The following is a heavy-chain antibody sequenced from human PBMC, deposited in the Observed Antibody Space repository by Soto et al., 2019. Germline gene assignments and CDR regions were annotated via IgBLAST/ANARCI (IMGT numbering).Heavy chain of an antibody. CDR3: ARNRAVNSNYDRAPYYGMDV. J-gene: IGHJ6*02. CDR2: INHSGST. D-gene: IGHD4-4*01. Sequence: SETLSLTCAVYGGSFSGYYWSWIRQPPGKGLEWIGEINHSGSTNYNPSLKSRVTISVDTSKNQFSLKLSSVTAADTAVYYCARNRAVNSNYDRAPYYGMDVWGQGTTGTVS. V-gene: IGHV4-34*01. CDR1: GGSFSGYY.